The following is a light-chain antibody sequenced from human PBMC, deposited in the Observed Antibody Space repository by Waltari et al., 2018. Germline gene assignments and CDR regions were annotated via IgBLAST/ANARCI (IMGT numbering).Light chain of an antibody. CDR3: CSYAGSYTDV. Sequence: QSALTQPRSVSGSPGQSVTISCTGTSSDVGGYNYVSWYQQHPGKPPKLMIYVVSKRPSGVPDRFSDSKSGNTASLTISGLQAEDEADYYCCSYAGSYTDVFGTGTKVTVL. V-gene: IGLV2-11*01. CDR2: VVS. CDR1: SSDVGGYNY. J-gene: IGLJ1*01.